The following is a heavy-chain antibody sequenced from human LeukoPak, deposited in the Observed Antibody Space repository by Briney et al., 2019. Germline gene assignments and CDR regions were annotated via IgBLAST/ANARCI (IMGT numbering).Heavy chain of an antibody. CDR3: ARAPSFDWFDP. CDR1: GGTFSSYA. CDR2: IIPILGIA. Sequence: SVKVSCKASGGTFSSYAISWVRQAPGQGLEWMGRIIPILGIANYAQKFQSRVTITADKSTSTAYMELSSLRSEDTAVYYCARAPSFDWFDPWGQGTLVTVSS. V-gene: IGHV1-69*04. D-gene: IGHD3-3*02. J-gene: IGHJ5*02.